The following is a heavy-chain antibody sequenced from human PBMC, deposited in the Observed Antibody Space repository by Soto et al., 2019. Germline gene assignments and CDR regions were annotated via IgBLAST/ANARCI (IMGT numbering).Heavy chain of an antibody. J-gene: IGHJ6*02. CDR1: GFTFSSYA. CDR3: VKEIAARPGIYYYYYGMDV. CDR2: ISSNGGST. D-gene: IGHD6-6*01. V-gene: IGHV3-64D*08. Sequence: GGSLRLSCSASGFTFSSYAMHWVRQAPGKGLEYVSAISSNGGSTYYADSVKGRFTISRDNSKNTLYLQMSSLRAEDTAVYYCVKEIAARPGIYYYYYGMDVWGQGTTVTVSS.